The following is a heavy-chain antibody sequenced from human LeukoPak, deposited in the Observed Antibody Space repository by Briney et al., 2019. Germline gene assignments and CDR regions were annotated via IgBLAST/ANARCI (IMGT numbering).Heavy chain of an antibody. J-gene: IGHJ4*02. CDR2: ISYDGSNK. V-gene: IGHV3-30-3*01. Sequence: GSLRLSCAASGFTFSSYAVHWVRQAPGKGLEWVAVISYDGSNKYYADSVKGRFTISRDNSKNTLYLQMNSLRAEDTAVYYCAGSVAMGNVDYWGQGTLVTVSS. D-gene: IGHD4-23*01. CDR1: GFTFSSYA. CDR3: AGSVAMGNVDY.